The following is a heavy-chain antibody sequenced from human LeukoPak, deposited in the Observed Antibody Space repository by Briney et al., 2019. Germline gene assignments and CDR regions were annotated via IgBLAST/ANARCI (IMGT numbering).Heavy chain of an antibody. J-gene: IGHJ4*02. D-gene: IGHD3-22*01. CDR3: ARVEWDSSGYYFGSVDY. V-gene: IGHV4-39*07. CDR1: GGSISSSSYY. Sequence: PSETLSLTCTVSGGSISSSSYYWGWIRQPPGKGLEWIGSIYYSGSTYYNPSLKSRVTISVDTSKNQFSLKLSSVTAADTAVYYCARVEWDSSGYYFGSVDYWGQGTLVTVSS. CDR2: IYYSGST.